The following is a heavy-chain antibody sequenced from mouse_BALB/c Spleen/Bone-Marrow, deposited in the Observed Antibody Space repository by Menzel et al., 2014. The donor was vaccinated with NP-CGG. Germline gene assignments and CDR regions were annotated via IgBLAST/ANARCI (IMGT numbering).Heavy chain of an antibody. J-gene: IGHJ3*01. D-gene: IGHD2-14*01. Sequence: EVQVVESGGGLVQPGGSLRLSCATSGFTFTDYYMSWVRQPPGKALEWLGLIRNKANGYTTEYSASVKGRFTISRDNSQSILYLQMNTLRAEDSATYYCARDRRYDLAWFAYWGQGTLVTVSA. CDR3: ARDRRYDLAWFAY. V-gene: IGHV7-3*02. CDR1: GFTFTDYY. CDR2: IRNKANGYTT.